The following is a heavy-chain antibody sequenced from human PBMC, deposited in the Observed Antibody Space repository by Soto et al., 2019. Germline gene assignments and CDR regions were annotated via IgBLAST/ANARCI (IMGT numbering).Heavy chain of an antibody. CDR3: ARDNGDYALWFDY. CDR1: GGSISSGGYY. V-gene: IGHV4-31*03. J-gene: IGHJ4*02. CDR2: IYYSGST. Sequence: QVQLQESGPGLVKPSQTLSLTCTVSGGSISSGGYYWSWVRQHPGKGLEWIGYIYYSGSTYYNPSLKSRVTISVDTSKNQFSLKLSSVTAADTSGYYCARDNGDYALWFDYWGQGTLVTVSS. D-gene: IGHD4-17*01.